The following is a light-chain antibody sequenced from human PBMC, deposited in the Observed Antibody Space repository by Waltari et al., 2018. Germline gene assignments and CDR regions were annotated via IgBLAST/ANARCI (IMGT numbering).Light chain of an antibody. V-gene: IGLV2-14*03. CDR2: DVS. CDR3: NSYTNSGTYV. CDR1: RSDVGTHNY. J-gene: IGLJ1*01. Sequence: QSALTQPASVSGSPGQSITISCTGTRSDVGTHNYVSWYQQRPGKAPDLIIFDVSNRPSGVSIRFSGSKSGNTASLTISGLQAEDEADYYCNSYTNSGTYVFGSGTKV.